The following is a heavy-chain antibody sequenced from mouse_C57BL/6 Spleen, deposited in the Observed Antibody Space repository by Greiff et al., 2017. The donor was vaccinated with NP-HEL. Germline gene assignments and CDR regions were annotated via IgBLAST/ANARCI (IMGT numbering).Heavy chain of an antibody. CDR2: IGPGSGST. V-gene: IGHV1-77*01. CDR3: ARGTTVVATDAMDY. CDR1: GYTFTDYY. J-gene: IGHJ4*01. D-gene: IGHD1-1*01. Sequence: VQLQQSGAELVKPGASVKISCKASGYTFTDYYINWVKQRPGQGLEWIGKIGPGSGSTYYNEKFKGKATLTADKSSSTAYMKLSSLTSEDSAVYFGARGTTVVATDAMDYWGQGTSVTVSS.